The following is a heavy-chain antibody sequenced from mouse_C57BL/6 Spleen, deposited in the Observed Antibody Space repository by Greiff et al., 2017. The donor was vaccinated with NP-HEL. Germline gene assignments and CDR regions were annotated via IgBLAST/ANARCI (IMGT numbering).Heavy chain of an antibody. V-gene: IGHV1-69*01. D-gene: IGHD2-4*01. CDR3: ARGYDYASMDY. CDR1: GYTFTSYW. J-gene: IGHJ4*01. CDR2: IDPSDSYT. Sequence: VQLQQSGAELVMPGASVKLSCKASGYTFTSYWMHWVKQRPGQGLEWIGEIDPSDSYTNYNQKFKGKSTLTVDKSSSTAYMQLSSLTSEDSAVYYCARGYDYASMDYWGQGTSVTVSS.